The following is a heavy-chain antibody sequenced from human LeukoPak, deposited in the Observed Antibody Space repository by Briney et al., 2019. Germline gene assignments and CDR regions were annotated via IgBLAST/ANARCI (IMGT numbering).Heavy chain of an antibody. CDR2: LYTGGGT. CDR3: TRSGYRHPYHFDS. J-gene: IGHJ4*02. CDR1: GFSVRTTY. D-gene: IGHD3-22*01. Sequence: PGGSLRLSCTASGFSVRTTYMSWVRQAPGKGLEWVSVLYTGGGTDHADSVKGRFTISRDNSKNTLSLQMNSLRAEDTAIYYCTRSGYRHPYHFDSWGQGTLVTVSP. V-gene: IGHV3-53*01.